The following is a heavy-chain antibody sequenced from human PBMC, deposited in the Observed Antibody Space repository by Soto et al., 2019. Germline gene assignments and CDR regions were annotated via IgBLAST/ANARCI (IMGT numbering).Heavy chain of an antibody. CDR2: ISYDGSNK. CDR3: ARRYNWFDP. CDR1: GFTFSSYA. J-gene: IGHJ5*02. V-gene: IGHV3-30-3*01. Sequence: PGGSLRLSCAASGFTFSSYAMHWVRQAPGKGLEWVAVISYDGSNKYYADSVKGRFTISRDNSKNTLYLQMNSLRAEDTAVYYCARRYNWFDPWGQGTLVTVSS.